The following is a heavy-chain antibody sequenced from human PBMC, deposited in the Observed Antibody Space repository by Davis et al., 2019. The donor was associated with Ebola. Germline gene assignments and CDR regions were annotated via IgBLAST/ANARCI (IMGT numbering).Heavy chain of an antibody. Sequence: GESLKISCAASGFTFSSYGMHWVRQAPGKGLEWVAVIWYDGSNKYYADSVKGRFTISRDNSKNTLYLQMNSLRAEDTAVYYCAKIHSVSPNVDTAMVTDYWGQGTLVTVSS. CDR1: GFTFSSYG. V-gene: IGHV3-30*02. CDR3: AKIHSVSPNVDTAMVTDY. CDR2: IWYDGSNK. J-gene: IGHJ4*02. D-gene: IGHD5-18*01.